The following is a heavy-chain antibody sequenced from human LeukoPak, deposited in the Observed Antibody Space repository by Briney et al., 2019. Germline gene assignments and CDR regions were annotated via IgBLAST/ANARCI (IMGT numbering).Heavy chain of an antibody. CDR2: INHSGST. V-gene: IGHV4-34*01. CDR1: GGSFSGYY. D-gene: IGHD6-6*01. Sequence: SETLSLTFAVYGGSFSGYYWSWIRQPPGKGLEWIGEINHSGSTNYNPSLKSRVTTSVDTSKNQFSLKLSSVTAADTAVYYCASGRYSSSSKNFDYWGQGTLVTVSS. J-gene: IGHJ4*02. CDR3: ASGRYSSSSKNFDY.